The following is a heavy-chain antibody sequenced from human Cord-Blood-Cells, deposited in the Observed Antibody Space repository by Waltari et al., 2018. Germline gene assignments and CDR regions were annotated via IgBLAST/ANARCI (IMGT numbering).Heavy chain of an antibody. Sequence: QVQLVQSGAEVKKPGSSVKVSCKASGGTFSSYAISWVRQAPGQGLEWMGGIIPIFGTANDAQKFQGRVTITADESTSTAYMELSSLRSEDTAVYYCARDLASTPHQGSYNWFDPWGQGTLVTVSS. J-gene: IGHJ5*02. CDR1: GGTFSSYA. D-gene: IGHD6-6*01. V-gene: IGHV1-69*01. CDR2: IIPIFGTA. CDR3: ARDLASTPHQGSYNWFDP.